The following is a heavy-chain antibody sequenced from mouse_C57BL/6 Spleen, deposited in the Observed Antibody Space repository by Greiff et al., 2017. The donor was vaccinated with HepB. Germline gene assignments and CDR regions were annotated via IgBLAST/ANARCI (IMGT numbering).Heavy chain of an antibody. D-gene: IGHD2-14*01. V-gene: IGHV5-12*01. CDR2: ISNGGGST. CDR1: GFTFSDYY. J-gene: IGHJ2*01. Sequence: EVQLVESGGGLVQPGGSLKLSCAASGFTFSDYYMYWVRQTPEKRLEWVAYISNGGGSTYYPDTVKGRFTISRDNAKNTLYLQMSRLKSEDTAMYYCARYRYYFDYWGQGTTLTVSS. CDR3: ARYRYYFDY.